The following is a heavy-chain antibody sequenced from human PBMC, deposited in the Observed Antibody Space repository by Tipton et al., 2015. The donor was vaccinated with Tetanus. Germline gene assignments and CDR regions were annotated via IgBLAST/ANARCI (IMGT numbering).Heavy chain of an antibody. CDR2: IAFDGKNE. D-gene: IGHD2-15*01. CDR3: AKEFQRARIRFFDS. Sequence: SLRLSCAASGFRFSYSGMHWVRQAPGKGLEWVAVIAFDGKNERYADSVKGRFIISRDNSKNTLYLQMNSLRPEVTAVYYCAKEFQRARIRFFDSWGQGTQVTASS. CDR1: GFRFSYSG. V-gene: IGHV3-30*18. J-gene: IGHJ4*02.